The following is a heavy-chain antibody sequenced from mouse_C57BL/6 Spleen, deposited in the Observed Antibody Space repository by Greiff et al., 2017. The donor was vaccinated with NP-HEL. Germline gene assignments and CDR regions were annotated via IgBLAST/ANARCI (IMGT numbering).Heavy chain of an antibody. Sequence: EVKLVESAGGLVQPGSSMKLSCTASGFTFSDYYMAWVRQVPEKGLEWVANINYDGSSTYYLDSLKNRFIISRDNEKNILYLQMSSLKSEDTATYYCARGGYMDYWGQGTSVTVSS. CDR2: INYDGSST. J-gene: IGHJ4*01. CDR1: GFTFSDYY. CDR3: ARGGYMDY. V-gene: IGHV5-16*01.